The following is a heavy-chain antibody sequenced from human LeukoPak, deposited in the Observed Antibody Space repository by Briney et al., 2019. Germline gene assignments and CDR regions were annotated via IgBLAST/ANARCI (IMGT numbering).Heavy chain of an antibody. Sequence: GRSLRLSCVASGFNFDDYAMHWVRQAPGKGLEWVSGISWNSGSIGYADSVKGRFTISRDNAKNSLYLQMNSLRAEDMALYYCAKARGQNYYYYYMDVWGKGTTVTVSS. J-gene: IGHJ6*03. CDR2: ISWNSGSI. CDR1: GFNFDDYA. CDR3: AKARGQNYYYYYMDV. V-gene: IGHV3-9*03.